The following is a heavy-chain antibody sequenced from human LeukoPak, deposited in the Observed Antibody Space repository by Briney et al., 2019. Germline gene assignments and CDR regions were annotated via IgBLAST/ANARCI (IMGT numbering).Heavy chain of an antibody. CDR1: GFNFTRYW. D-gene: IGHD3-22*01. CDR3: AKDPDSSGHFDY. CDR2: IKQDGSEK. J-gene: IGHJ4*02. Sequence: PGGSLRLSCAASGFNFTRYWMSWLRQAPGKGPEWVANIKQDGSEKSYVDSVKGRFTISRDNSKNTLYLQMNSLRAEDTAVYYCAKDPDSSGHFDYWGQGTLVTVSS. V-gene: IGHV3-7*03.